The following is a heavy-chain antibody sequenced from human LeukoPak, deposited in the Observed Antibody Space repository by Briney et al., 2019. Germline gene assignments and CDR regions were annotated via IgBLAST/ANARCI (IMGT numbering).Heavy chain of an antibody. D-gene: IGHD3-10*01. J-gene: IGHJ4*02. Sequence: GGSLRLSCAPSGVTNSNDAMSWVRQAPGRGLEWVSTISGSGSNTYYAESVKGRFTISRDNSKSTLDLQMSSLRVEDTAVYYCAKDIYGSRSYGYFDYWGQGTLVTVSS. V-gene: IGHV3-23*01. CDR2: ISGSGSNT. CDR3: AKDIYGSRSYGYFDY. CDR1: GVTNSNDA.